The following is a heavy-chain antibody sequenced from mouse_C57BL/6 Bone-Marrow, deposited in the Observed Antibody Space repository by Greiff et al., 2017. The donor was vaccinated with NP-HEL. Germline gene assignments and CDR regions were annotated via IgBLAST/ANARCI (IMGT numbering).Heavy chain of an antibody. CDR1: GFSFNTHA. Sequence: EVHPVESGGGSVQPKGSLKLSCAAFGFSFNTHAMNWVRQAPGKGSEWVARIRSKSNNYATYYADPVKDRFTITGDVSESMLYLQVNDLNTGDTAMYYCVGLAYWGQGTLVTVSA. CDR3: VGLAY. V-gene: IGHV10-1*01. J-gene: IGHJ3*01. CDR2: IRSKSNNYAT.